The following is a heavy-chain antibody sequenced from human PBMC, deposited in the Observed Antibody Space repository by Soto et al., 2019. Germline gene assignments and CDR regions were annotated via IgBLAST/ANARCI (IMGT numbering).Heavy chain of an antibody. CDR1: GFNFSDYY. D-gene: IGHD3-10*01. V-gene: IGHV3-11*06. CDR2: IGSSGSYT. CDR3: ARGWGGSYFIAH. Sequence: GGSLRLSCEVSGFNFSDYYMSWIRQTPGKGLEWVSYIGSSGSYTRYADSVKGRFTISRDNAKNLLYLQMFSLRPEDTAVYYCARGWGGSYFIAHWGQGTVVTVSS. J-gene: IGHJ5*02.